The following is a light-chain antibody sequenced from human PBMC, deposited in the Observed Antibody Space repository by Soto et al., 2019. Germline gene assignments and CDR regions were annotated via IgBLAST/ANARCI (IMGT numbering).Light chain of an antibody. Sequence: EIVLTQSPGTLSLSPGERATPSCRASQGVSSSYLAWYQQKPGQPPRLLIYGASSRATGIPDRFSGSGSGTDFTLTITRREPEDFAVYYCQHYRTSFGGGTKVEIK. J-gene: IGKJ4*01. V-gene: IGKV3-20*01. CDR1: QGVSSSY. CDR2: GAS. CDR3: QHYRTS.